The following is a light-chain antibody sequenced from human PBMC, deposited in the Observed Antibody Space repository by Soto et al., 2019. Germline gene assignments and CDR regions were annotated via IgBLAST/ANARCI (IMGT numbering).Light chain of an antibody. J-gene: IGKJ4*01. CDR2: DAS. CDR3: QQYDSSPLT. Sequence: EIVLTQSPATLSLSPGERATLSCRASQSVSSYLAWYQQKPGQAPRLLIYDASSRSTAIPDRFSGSGSGTDFTLTISRLEPEDFAVYYCQQYDSSPLTFGGGTKVDIK. V-gene: IGKV3-20*01. CDR1: QSVSSY.